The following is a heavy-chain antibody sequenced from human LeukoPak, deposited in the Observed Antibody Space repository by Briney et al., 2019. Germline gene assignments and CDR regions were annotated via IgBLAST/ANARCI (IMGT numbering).Heavy chain of an antibody. CDR2: IWYDGSNK. V-gene: IGHV3-33*01. Sequence: GGSLRLSCAASGITFNTYGMHSMHWVRQAPGKGLEWVAVIWYDGSNKQYADSVKGRFTISRDNSKNTPSLQMNSLRVEDTAVYYCARAPSDYWGQGTLVTVSS. CDR3: ARAPSDY. J-gene: IGHJ4*02. CDR1: GITFNTYGMHS.